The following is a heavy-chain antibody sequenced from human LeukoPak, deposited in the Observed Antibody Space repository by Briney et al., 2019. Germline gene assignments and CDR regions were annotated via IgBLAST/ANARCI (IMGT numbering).Heavy chain of an antibody. CDR2: IYTSGST. D-gene: IGHD3-22*01. Sequence: SETLSLTCTVSGGSISSYYWSWIRQPAGKGLEWIGRIYTSGSTNYNPSLKSRVTMSVDTSKNQFSLKLSSVTAADTAVYYCAAQKGYYDSSGYYLGHFDYWGQGTLVTVSS. V-gene: IGHV4-4*07. CDR3: AAQKGYYDSSGYYLGHFDY. J-gene: IGHJ4*02. CDR1: GGSISSYY.